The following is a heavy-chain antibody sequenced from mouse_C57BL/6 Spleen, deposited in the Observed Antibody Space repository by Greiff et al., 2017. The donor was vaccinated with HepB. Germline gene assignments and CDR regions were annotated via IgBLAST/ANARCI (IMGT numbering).Heavy chain of an antibody. CDR1: GYSFTSYY. CDR2: IYPGSGNT. J-gene: IGHJ3*01. CDR3: ARSGNYVAWFAY. Sequence: QVQLKESGPELVKPGASVKISCKASGYSFTSYYIHWVKQRPGQGLEWIGWIYPGSGNTKYNEKFKGKATLTADTSSSTAYMQLSSLTSEDSAVYYCARSGNYVAWFAYWGQGTLVTVSA. D-gene: IGHD2-1*01. V-gene: IGHV1-66*01.